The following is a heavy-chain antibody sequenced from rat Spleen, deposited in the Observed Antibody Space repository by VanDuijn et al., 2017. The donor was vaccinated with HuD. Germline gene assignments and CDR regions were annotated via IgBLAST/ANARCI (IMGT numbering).Heavy chain of an antibody. V-gene: IGHV2S12*01. CDR2: ISSGGST. Sequence: QVQLKESGPGLVQPSQTLSLTCTVSGFSLTSNGVSWVRQTPGKGLEWIAAISSGGSTYYNSALKSRLSISRDTSKSQVFLKMNSFQTEDTATFYCARDAYYSSSPPAYWGQGTLVTVSS. J-gene: IGHJ3*01. CDR1: GFSLTSNG. D-gene: IGHD1-2*01. CDR3: ARDAYYSSSPPAY.